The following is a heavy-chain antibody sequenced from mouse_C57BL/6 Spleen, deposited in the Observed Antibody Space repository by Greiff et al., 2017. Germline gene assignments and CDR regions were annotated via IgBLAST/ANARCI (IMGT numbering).Heavy chain of an antibody. D-gene: IGHD2-4*01. V-gene: IGHV5-6*01. CDR3: ARQGDYDDDAWYFDV. CDR2: ISSGGSYT. CDR1: GFTFSSYG. J-gene: IGHJ1*03. Sequence: EVMLVESGGDLVKPGGSLKLSCAASGFTFSSYGMSWVRQTPDKRLEWVATISSGGSYTYYPDSVKGRFTISRDNAKNTLYLQMSSLKSEDTAMYYCARQGDYDDDAWYFDVWGTGTTVTVSS.